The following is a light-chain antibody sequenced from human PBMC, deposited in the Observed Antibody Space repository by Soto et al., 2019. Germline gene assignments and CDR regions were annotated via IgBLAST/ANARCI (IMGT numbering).Light chain of an antibody. CDR2: KTS. CDR3: QQYKSFSLT. V-gene: IGKV1-5*03. CDR1: QSISSW. Sequence: DIQMTQSPSTLSASVGDRVTITCRASQSISSWLAWYQQKPGKAPKLLIYKTSNLESGVPSRFSGSGSGTEFSVTISSLQPDDFATYYCQQYKSFSLTFGGGTRVEVK. J-gene: IGKJ4*01.